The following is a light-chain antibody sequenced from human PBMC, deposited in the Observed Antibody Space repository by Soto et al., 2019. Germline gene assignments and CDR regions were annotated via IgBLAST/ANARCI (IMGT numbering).Light chain of an antibody. V-gene: IGKV3-15*01. CDR3: QQYFEWSPMT. Sequence: VMTQSPATLSVSPGERATLSCWASETVATNLAWYQQKPGQAPRLLISGASTRAARISDRFRGSRSGTEFTLTISSLRSEDSGIYYCQQYFEWSPMTLGQGTKVQI. CDR2: GAS. CDR1: ETVATN. J-gene: IGKJ1*01.